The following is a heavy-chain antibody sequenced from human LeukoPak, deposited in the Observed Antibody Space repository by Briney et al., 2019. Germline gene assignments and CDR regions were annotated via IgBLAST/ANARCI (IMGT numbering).Heavy chain of an antibody. V-gene: IGHV3-23*01. D-gene: IGHD6-13*01. CDR2: ISGNGGRT. J-gene: IGHJ4*02. Sequence: SGGSLRLSCAASGFTFSNYAMAWDRQAPGKGLEWVSAISGNGGRTYSADSVQGRFTISRDNSKNTVYLQMDNLRAEDSAMYYCAKAHSISWPYAFDSWGQETLVTVSS. CDR3: AKAHSISWPYAFDS. CDR1: GFTFSNYA.